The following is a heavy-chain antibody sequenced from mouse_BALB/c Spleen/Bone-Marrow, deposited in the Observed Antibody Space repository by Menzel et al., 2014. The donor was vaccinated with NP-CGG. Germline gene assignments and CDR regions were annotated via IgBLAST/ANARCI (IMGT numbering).Heavy chain of an antibody. J-gene: IGHJ4*01. V-gene: IGHV5-17*02. CDR3: ERWRYGYAMDY. Sequence: EVMLVESGGGLVQPGGSRKLSCAASGFTFSSFGMHWVRQAPEKGLEWVAYISSGSSTIYYADTVKGRFTISRDNPKNPLFLQMTSLRSEDTAMYYCERWRYGYAMDYWGQGTSVTVSS. CDR1: GFTFSSFG. CDR2: ISSGSSTI. D-gene: IGHD2-14*01.